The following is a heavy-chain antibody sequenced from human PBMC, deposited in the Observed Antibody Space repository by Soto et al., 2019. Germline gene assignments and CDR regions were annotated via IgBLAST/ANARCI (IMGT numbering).Heavy chain of an antibody. CDR3: ASSYGTSWCGDY. J-gene: IGHJ4*02. D-gene: IGHD6-13*01. Sequence: QVQLVQSGAEVKKPGSSVKVSCKASGGTFNNYAVTWVRQAPGQGLEWMGGVIPSFGTANYAQKFQGRATITPDESTSTVYMELSSLKSDDTAVYFCASSYGTSWCGDYWGQGTLVTVSS. CDR1: GGTFNNYA. CDR2: VIPSFGTA. V-gene: IGHV1-69*01.